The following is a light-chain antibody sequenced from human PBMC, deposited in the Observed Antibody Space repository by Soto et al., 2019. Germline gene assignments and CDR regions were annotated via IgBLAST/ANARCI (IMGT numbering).Light chain of an antibody. J-gene: IGLJ3*02. V-gene: IGLV1-44*01. Sequence: VLTQPPSASGTPGQRVTISCSGSSSNIGSNSVNWYRQLPGTAPKLLIYRNNQRPSGVPDRFSGSKSGTSASLAISGLQSEDEADYYCAAWDDSLDGGVFGGGTKLTVL. CDR1: SSNIGSNS. CDR3: AAWDDSLDGGV. CDR2: RNN.